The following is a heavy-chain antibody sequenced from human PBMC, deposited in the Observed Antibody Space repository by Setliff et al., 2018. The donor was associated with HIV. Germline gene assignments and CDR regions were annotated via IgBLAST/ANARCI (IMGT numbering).Heavy chain of an antibody. Sequence: TSETLSLTCTVSGGSISSGSYYWSWVRQPPGKGLEWIGSIYYSGGTYYNPSLKSRVTISVDTSKNQFSLKLSSVTAADTAVYYCARVSRGGSSPGWFDPWGQGTLVTVSS. CDR1: GGSISSGSYY. V-gene: IGHV4-39*07. D-gene: IGHD6-6*01. CDR3: ARVSRGGSSPGWFDP. J-gene: IGHJ5*02. CDR2: IYYSGGT.